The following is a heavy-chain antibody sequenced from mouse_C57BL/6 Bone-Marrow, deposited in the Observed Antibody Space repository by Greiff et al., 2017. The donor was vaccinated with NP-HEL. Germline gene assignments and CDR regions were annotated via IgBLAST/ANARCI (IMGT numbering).Heavy chain of an antibody. D-gene: IGHD2-1*01. V-gene: IGHV1-82*01. J-gene: IGHJ4*01. CDR1: GYAFSSSW. CDR3: ARFYYLYAMDY. Sequence: QVQLQQSGPELVKPGASVKISCKASGYAFSSSWMNWVKQRPGKGLEWIGRIYPGDGDTNYNGKFKGKATLTADKSSSTAYMQLSSLTSEDSAVYFCARFYYLYAMDYWGQGTSVTVSS. CDR2: IYPGDGDT.